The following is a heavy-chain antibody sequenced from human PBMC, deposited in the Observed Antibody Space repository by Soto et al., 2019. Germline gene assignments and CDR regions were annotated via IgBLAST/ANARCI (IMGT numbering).Heavy chain of an antibody. V-gene: IGHV4-34*01. Sequence: PSETLSLTCAVYGGSFGGYYWSWIRQPPGKGLEWIGGINHSGSTNYNPSLKSRVTISVDTSKNQLSLKLSSVTSSDTAVYYCARYPVYCSSTNCYPFDNWGQGTLVTVSS. CDR2: INHSGST. CDR3: ARYPVYCSSTNCYPFDN. D-gene: IGHD2-2*01. CDR1: GGSFGGYY. J-gene: IGHJ4*02.